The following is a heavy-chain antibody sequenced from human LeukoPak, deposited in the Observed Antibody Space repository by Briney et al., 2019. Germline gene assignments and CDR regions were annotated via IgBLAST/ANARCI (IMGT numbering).Heavy chain of an antibody. CDR1: GFTFSSYG. J-gene: IGHJ6*03. D-gene: IGHD1-1*01. CDR2: ISGSGGST. V-gene: IGHV3-23*01. CDR3: AKWAHNWNGDYYYYYMDV. Sequence: GGTLRLSCAASGFTFSSYGMSWVRQAPGKGLEWVSAISGSGGSTYYADSVKGRFTISRDNSKNTLYLQMNSLRAEDTAVYYCAKWAHNWNGDYYYYYMDVWGKGTTVTISS.